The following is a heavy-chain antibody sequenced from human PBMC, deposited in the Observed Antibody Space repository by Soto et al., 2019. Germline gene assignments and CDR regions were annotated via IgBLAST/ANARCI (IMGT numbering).Heavy chain of an antibody. CDR1: GFTFSTYW. J-gene: IGHJ6*02. V-gene: IGHV3-74*01. Sequence: EVQLVESGGGLVQPGGSLRLSCAASGFTFSTYWMHWVRQAPGKGLVWVSRINSDGSTTNYADSVKGRFTISRDNAKNTLYLKMNSRRPGDTLVFYFERDAYYDRGVWGQGTRVTVSS. CDR3: ERDAYYDRGV. CDR2: INSDGSTT.